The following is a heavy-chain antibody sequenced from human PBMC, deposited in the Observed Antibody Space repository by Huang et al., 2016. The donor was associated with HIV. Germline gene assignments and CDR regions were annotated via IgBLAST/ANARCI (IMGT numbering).Heavy chain of an antibody. Sequence: QVQLQESGPGLVKPSETLFLTCTVSDDSLSSGNYYWSWIRQPPGKGLEWIGYIFYTGSTDYNPSLQRRVTVSMDTSKSLFSLNLRSVTAADSAVYYCARQDFWRDPFDFWGQGTLVTVSS. V-gene: IGHV4-61*01. J-gene: IGHJ4*02. CDR3: ARQDFWRDPFDF. CDR1: DDSLSSGNYY. D-gene: IGHD3-3*01. CDR2: IFYTGST.